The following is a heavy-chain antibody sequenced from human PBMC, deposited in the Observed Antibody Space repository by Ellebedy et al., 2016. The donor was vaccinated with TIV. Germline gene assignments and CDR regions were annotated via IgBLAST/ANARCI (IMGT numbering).Heavy chain of an antibody. CDR1: GFTFSSYS. V-gene: IGHV3-21*01. J-gene: IGHJ6*02. CDR2: ISSSSSYI. CDR3: ARDYYDSSGYRYGMDV. D-gene: IGHD3-22*01. Sequence: GESLKISXAASGFTFSSYSMNWVRQAPGKGLEWVSSISSSSSYIYYADSVKGRFTISRDNAKNSLYLQMNSLRAEDTAVYYCARDYYDSSGYRYGMDVWGQGTTVTVSS.